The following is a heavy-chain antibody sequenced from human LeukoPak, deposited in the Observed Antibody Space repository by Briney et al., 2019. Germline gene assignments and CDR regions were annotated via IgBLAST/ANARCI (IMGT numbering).Heavy chain of an antibody. CDR2: IRYDESDK. J-gene: IGHJ6*03. V-gene: IGHV3-30*02. D-gene: IGHD2-2*01. CDR3: AKGLKTAEGPYKGYHYYMDV. Sequence: PGGSLRLSCAASGFTFRNYGMHWVRQAPGKGLEWLAFIRYDESDKYYADSVKGRFTISRDNSKNTLSLQVSSLRAEDMAIYYCAKGLKTAEGPYKGYHYYMDVWGKGTTVTVSS. CDR1: GFTFRNYG.